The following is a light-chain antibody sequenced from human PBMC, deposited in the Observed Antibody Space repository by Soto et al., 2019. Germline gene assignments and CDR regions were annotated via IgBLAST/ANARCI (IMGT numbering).Light chain of an antibody. CDR1: QSVSSN. J-gene: IGKJ4*01. Sequence: EIVMTQSPATLSVSPGERATLSCRASQSVSSNFAWYQQRPAQAPRLLIYEVSTRATGVPTRCSGSGSGTEFTLTISSLQSEDFAVYYCQQSHDWPLTFGGGTRVEIK. CDR3: QQSHDWPLT. CDR2: EVS. V-gene: IGKV3D-15*01.